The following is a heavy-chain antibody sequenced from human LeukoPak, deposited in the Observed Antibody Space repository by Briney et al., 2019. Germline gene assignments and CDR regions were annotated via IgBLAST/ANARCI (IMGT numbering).Heavy chain of an antibody. J-gene: IGHJ6*03. Sequence: PSETLSLTCTVSGGFISSNSHWGWIRQSPGKGLEWVGTIYYSGSTYYKSSLKSRVTISVDTSKNQFSLKLSSVTAADTAVYYCARVSEGYSYGPGVYYYYYMDVWGKGTTVTISS. D-gene: IGHD5-18*01. CDR1: GGFISSNSH. CDR3: ARVSEGYSYGPGVYYYYYMDV. CDR2: IYYSGST. V-gene: IGHV4-39*07.